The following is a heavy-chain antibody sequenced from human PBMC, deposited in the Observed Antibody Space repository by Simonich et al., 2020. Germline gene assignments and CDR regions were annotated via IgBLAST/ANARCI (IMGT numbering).Heavy chain of an antibody. CDR3: ARGRLTGDKGAFDI. Sequence: QVQLVPSGAEVKKPGASVQVSCKASGYHLTGYDMHWVRQAPGQGRGWMGWINPKSGGTNNAQKFQGRVTRTRDTSSSTAYMELSRLRSDDTAVYYCARGRLTGDKGAFDIWGQGTMVTVSS. CDR1: GYHLTGYD. D-gene: IGHD7-27*01. CDR2: INPKSGGT. V-gene: IGHV1-2*02. J-gene: IGHJ3*02.